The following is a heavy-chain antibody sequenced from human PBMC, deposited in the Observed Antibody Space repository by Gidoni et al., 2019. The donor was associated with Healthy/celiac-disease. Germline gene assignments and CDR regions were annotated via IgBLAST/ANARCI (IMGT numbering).Heavy chain of an antibody. CDR3: ARADSYSSSVYGMDV. CDR1: GFTFSSYW. Sequence: EVQLVESGGGLVQPGVSLRLSWAASGFTFSSYWMSWVRQAPGKGLEWVANIKQDGSEKYYVDALKGRFTISRDNAKNSLYLQMNSLRAEDTAVYYCARADSYSSSVYGMDVWGQGTTVTVSS. CDR2: IKQDGSEK. V-gene: IGHV3-7*01. J-gene: IGHJ6*02. D-gene: IGHD6-6*01.